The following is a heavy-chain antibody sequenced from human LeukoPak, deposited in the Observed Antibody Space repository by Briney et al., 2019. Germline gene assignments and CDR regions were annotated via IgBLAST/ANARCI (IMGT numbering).Heavy chain of an antibody. CDR3: AEGRDRYYFDY. D-gene: IGHD2-21*02. V-gene: IGHV4-4*07. J-gene: IGHJ4*02. Sequence: SETLSLTCTVSGGSISSYYWSWIRQPAGKGLEWIGRIYTSGSTNYNPSLKSRVTISVDKSKNQFSLKLSSVTAADTAVYYCAEGRDRYYFDYWGQGALVTVSS. CDR1: GGSISSYY. CDR2: IYTSGST.